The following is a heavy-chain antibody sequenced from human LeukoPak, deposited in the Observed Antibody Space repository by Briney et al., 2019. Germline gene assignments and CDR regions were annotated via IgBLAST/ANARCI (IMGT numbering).Heavy chain of an antibody. V-gene: IGHV3-30*19. CDR1: GFTFSTYG. Sequence: SGGSLRLSCAASGFTFSTYGMHWVRQAPGKGLEWVAVISYDGSNKYYADSVKGRFTISRDNSKNTLYLQMNSLRAEDTAVYYCARGRGDSSSWYSFDYWGQGTLVTVSS. CDR2: ISYDGSNK. J-gene: IGHJ4*02. CDR3: ARGRGDSSSWYSFDY. D-gene: IGHD6-13*01.